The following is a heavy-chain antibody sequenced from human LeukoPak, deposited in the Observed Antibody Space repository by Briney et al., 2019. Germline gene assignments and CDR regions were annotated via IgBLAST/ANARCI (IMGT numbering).Heavy chain of an antibody. Sequence: PGGSLRLSCAASGFTVSSNYTSWVRQAPGKGLEWVSVIYSGGSTYYADSVKGRFTISRDNSKNTLYLQMNSLRAEDTAVYYCARDPGYCSGGSCYSGWGGRYYGMDVWGQGTTVTVSS. CDR1: GFTVSSNY. V-gene: IGHV3-66*01. D-gene: IGHD2-15*01. CDR3: ARDPGYCSGGSCYSGWGGRYYGMDV. J-gene: IGHJ6*02. CDR2: IYSGGST.